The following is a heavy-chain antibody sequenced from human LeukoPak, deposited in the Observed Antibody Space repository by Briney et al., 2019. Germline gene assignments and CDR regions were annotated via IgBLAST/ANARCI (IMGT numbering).Heavy chain of an antibody. Sequence: SETLSLTCAVYGGSFSGCYWSWIRQPPGKGLEWIGYIYYSRSTNYNPSLKSRVTMSVDTSKNQFSLKLSSVTAADTAVYYCARVDSSSLFYGYFYYYMDVWGKGTTVTISS. CDR3: ARVDSSSLFYGYFYYYMDV. CDR1: GGSFSGCY. D-gene: IGHD6-13*01. V-gene: IGHV4-59*12. J-gene: IGHJ6*03. CDR2: IYYSRST.